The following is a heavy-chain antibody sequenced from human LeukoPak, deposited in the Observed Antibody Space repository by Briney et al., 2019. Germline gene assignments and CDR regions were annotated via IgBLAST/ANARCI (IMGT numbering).Heavy chain of an antibody. Sequence: GGSLRLSCAASGFTFSSYAMSWVRQAPGKGLEWVSAISGSGGSTYYADSVKGRFTISRDNAKNSLYLQMNSLRAEDTAVYYCARIKDTAMGYYFDYWGQGTLVTVSS. J-gene: IGHJ4*02. V-gene: IGHV3-23*01. CDR1: GFTFSSYA. CDR3: ARIKDTAMGYYFDY. CDR2: ISGSGGST. D-gene: IGHD5-18*01.